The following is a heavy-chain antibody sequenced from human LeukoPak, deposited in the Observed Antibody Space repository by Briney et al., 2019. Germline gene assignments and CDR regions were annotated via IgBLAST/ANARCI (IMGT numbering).Heavy chain of an antibody. D-gene: IGHD6-19*01. V-gene: IGHV4-59*01. CDR1: GGSISSYY. CDR2: IYYSGSI. CDR3: ASGAVAGT. J-gene: IGHJ5*02. Sequence: SETLSLTCTVSGGSISSYYWSWIRQPPGKGLEWIGYIYYSGSINYNPSLKSRVTISVDTSKNQFSLKLSSVTAADTAVYYCASGAVAGTWGQGTLVTVSS.